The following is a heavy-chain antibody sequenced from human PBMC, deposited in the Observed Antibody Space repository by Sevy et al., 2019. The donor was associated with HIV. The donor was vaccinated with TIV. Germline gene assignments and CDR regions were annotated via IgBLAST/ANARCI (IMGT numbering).Heavy chain of an antibody. Sequence: GGSLRLSCAASGFTFDDYAVHWVRQAPGKGLEWVSGISWNSGSIGYADSVKGRFTISRDNAKNSLYLQMNSLRAEDTALYYCAKDYCISTGCYGFLGDWGQGTLVTVSS. J-gene: IGHJ4*02. CDR3: AKDYCISTGCYGFLGD. D-gene: IGHD2-2*01. CDR2: ISWNSGSI. V-gene: IGHV3-9*01. CDR1: GFTFDDYA.